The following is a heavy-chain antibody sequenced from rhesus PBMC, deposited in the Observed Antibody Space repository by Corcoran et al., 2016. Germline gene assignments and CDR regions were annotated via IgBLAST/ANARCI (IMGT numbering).Heavy chain of an antibody. CDR2: ISYSGST. D-gene: IGHD6-31*01. CDR3: ASIAAAAH. CDR1: GYSISSGYG. V-gene: IGHV4-122*02. J-gene: IGHJ4*01. Sequence: QLQLQESGPGLVKPSETLSLTCAVSGYSISSGYGWSWIRQPPGKGLEWIGYISYSGSTSYHPSLKSRVTMSRDTSKNQFSLKLSSVTAADTAVYYCASIAAAAHWGQGVLVTVSS.